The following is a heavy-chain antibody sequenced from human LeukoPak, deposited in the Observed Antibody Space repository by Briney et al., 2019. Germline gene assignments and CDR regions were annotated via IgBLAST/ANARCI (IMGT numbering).Heavy chain of an antibody. Sequence: SETLSLTRSVSGGSMNSYYWSWIRQPPGKGLEWIGYIYYSGSTNYNPSLKSRVTISVDTSKNQFSLKLSSVTAADTAVYYCARNPRPGLPPDYWGQGTLVTVSS. V-gene: IGHV4-59*01. CDR3: ARNPRPGLPPDY. CDR2: IYYSGST. CDR1: GGSMNSYY. J-gene: IGHJ4*02. D-gene: IGHD5-18*01.